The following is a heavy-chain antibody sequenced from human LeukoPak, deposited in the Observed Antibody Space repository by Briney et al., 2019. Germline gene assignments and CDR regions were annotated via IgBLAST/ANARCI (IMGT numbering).Heavy chain of an antibody. CDR2: IFGSGGSP. CDR3: GKTTVGYSSGQKPAWPVDY. Sequence: PGGSLRLSCEASGFTFGSHAMYWVCQAPGKGLEWVAGIFGSGGSPHYADSVKGRFTISRDNSRNTVYLQINSLRAEDTAVYYCGKTTVGYSSGQKPAWPVDYWGQGTLVTVSS. V-gene: IGHV3-23*01. J-gene: IGHJ4*02. D-gene: IGHD5-18*01. CDR1: GFTFGSHA.